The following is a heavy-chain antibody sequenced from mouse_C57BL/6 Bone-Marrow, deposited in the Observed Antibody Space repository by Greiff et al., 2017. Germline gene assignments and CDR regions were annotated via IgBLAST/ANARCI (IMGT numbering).Heavy chain of an antibody. CDR1: GYTFTSYG. J-gene: IGHJ4*01. CDR2: IYPRSGNT. Sequence: LQQSGAELARPGASVKLSCKASGYTFTSYGISWVKQRTGQGLEWIGEIYPRSGNTYYNEKFKGKATLTADTSSSTAYMELRSLTSEDSAVYVCGRRTPLRAMDYRGQGTSVTVAS. V-gene: IGHV1-81*01. CDR3: GRRTPLRAMDY.